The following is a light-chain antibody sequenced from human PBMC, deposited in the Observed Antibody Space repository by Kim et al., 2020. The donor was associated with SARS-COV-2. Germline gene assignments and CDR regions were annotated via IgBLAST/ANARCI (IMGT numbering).Light chain of an antibody. V-gene: IGKV1-27*01. CDR1: QGISNY. Sequence: SAYVGDRVTITCRASQGISNYLAWYQQKPGKVPKLLIYAASTLQSGVPSRFSGSGSGTDFTLTISSLQPEDVATYYCQKYNSVPRTFGQGTKLEIK. CDR2: AAS. CDR3: QKYNSVPRT. J-gene: IGKJ2*01.